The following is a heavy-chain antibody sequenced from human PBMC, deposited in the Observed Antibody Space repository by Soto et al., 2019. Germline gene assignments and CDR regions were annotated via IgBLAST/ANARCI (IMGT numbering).Heavy chain of an antibody. J-gene: IGHJ3*02. CDR1: GFTFSIYS. Sequence: GGSLRLSCAASGFTFSIYSMNWVRQAPGKGLEWLSYITIGGGLTYNADSVQGRFTISRDNAQDSLYLDMNSLRDEDTAVYYCARDIGYAFDIWGQGTVVTVSS. V-gene: IGHV3-48*02. D-gene: IGHD3-16*01. CDR3: ARDIGYAFDI. CDR2: ITIGGGLT.